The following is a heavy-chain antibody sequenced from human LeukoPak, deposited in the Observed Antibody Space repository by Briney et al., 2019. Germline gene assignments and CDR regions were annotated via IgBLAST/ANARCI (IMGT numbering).Heavy chain of an antibody. CDR1: GFTFSDYY. CDR2: ISSSGSTI. D-gene: IGHD6-13*01. Sequence: GGSLRLSCAASGFTFSDYYMSWIRQAPGKGLEWVSYISSSGSTIYYADSVKGRFTISRDNAKNSLYLQMNSLRAEDTAVYYCARDRRESSSWYKGERYFDYWGQGTLVTVSS. CDR3: ARDRRESSSWYKGERYFDY. J-gene: IGHJ4*02. V-gene: IGHV3-11*01.